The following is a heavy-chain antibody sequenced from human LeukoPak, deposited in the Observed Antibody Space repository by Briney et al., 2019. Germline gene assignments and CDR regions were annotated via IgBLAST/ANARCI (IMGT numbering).Heavy chain of an antibody. CDR3: ARGLRDYYYYMDV. J-gene: IGHJ6*03. CDR2: ISYDGSNK. D-gene: IGHD5/OR15-5a*01. CDR1: GFTFSSYA. V-gene: IGHV3-30*01. Sequence: GGSLRLSCAASGFTFSSYAMSWVRQAPGKGLEWVAVISYDGSNKYYADSVKGRFTISRDNSKNTLYLQMNSLRAEDTAVYYCARGLRDYYYYMDVWGKGTTVTVSS.